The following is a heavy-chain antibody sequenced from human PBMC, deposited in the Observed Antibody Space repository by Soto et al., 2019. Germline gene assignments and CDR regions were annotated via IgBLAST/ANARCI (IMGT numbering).Heavy chain of an antibody. V-gene: IGHV4-38-2*02. J-gene: IGHJ4*02. Sequence: PLETLSLTCAVSGFSIRTGDYWAWTRQPPGKGLEWIGSIFHSGLTYYNPSLKSRVTISLDTSKNQFSVGLRSVTAADTAVYYCARETSPTGIAVAGTNLHFHSWGQGALVTVSS. CDR2: IFHSGLT. D-gene: IGHD6-19*01. CDR3: ARETSPTGIAVAGTNLHFHS. CDR1: GFSIRTGDY.